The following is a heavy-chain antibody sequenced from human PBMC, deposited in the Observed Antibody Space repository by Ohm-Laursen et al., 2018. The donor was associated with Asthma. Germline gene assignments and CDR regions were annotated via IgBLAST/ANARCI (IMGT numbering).Heavy chain of an antibody. V-gene: IGHV3-23*01. CDR2: IIGSGATT. CDR3: AKARVEPNGGYYFDY. CDR1: GFTFNDYY. J-gene: IGHJ4*02. Sequence: SLRLSCAASGFTFNDYYMSWVRQAPGKGLEWVSAIIGSGATTYFADSVKGRFTISRDNSKNTLYLQMSSLRAEDTAVYYCAKARVEPNGGYYFDYWGQGTLVTVSS.